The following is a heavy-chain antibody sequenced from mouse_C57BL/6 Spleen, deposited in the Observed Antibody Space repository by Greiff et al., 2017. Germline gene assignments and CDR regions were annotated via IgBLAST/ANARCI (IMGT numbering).Heavy chain of an antibody. CDR2: IYPGDGDT. CDR3: ARGGTTVVRDY. D-gene: IGHD1-1*01. CDR1: GYAFSSYW. V-gene: IGHV1-80*01. Sequence: VQLQQSGAELVKPGASVKISCKASGYAFSSYWMNWVKQRPGRGLEWIGQIYPGDGDTNYNGKFKGKATLTADKSSSTAYMPLSSLTSEDSAVXLCARGGTTVVRDYWGQGTTLTVSS. J-gene: IGHJ2*01.